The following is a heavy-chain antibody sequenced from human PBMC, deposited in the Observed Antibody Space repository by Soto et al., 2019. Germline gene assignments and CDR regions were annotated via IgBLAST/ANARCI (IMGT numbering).Heavy chain of an antibody. CDR2: INHSGST. Sequence: WETLSLTCAVYGGSFSGYYWSWIRQPPGKGLEWIGEINHSGSTNYNPSLKSRVTISVDTSKNQFSLKLSSVTAADTAVYYCARRLGGGNWNYSLWGQGTLVTVSS. CDR3: ARRLGGGNWNYSL. J-gene: IGHJ4*02. V-gene: IGHV4-34*01. D-gene: IGHD1-7*01. CDR1: GGSFSGYY.